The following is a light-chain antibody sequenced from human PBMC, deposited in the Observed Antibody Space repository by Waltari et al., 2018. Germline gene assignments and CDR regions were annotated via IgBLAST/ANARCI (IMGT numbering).Light chain of an antibody. CDR1: QSIGDY. CDR3: QQSYTSLLLT. CDR2: GSS. Sequence: DIQMTQSPSSLSASVGDRVTITCRASQSIGDYLNWYQQKPGKAPKVLIYGSSILESGVPSRFSGSGYGTEFTLTISRLQPEDVATYYCQQSYTSLLLTFGGGTKVDIK. J-gene: IGKJ4*01. V-gene: IGKV1-39*01.